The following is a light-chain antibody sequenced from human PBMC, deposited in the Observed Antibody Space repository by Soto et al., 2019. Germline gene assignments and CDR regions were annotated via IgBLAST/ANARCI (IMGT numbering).Light chain of an antibody. CDR3: QHYNNWPRT. CDR1: QSVSSN. V-gene: IGKV3-15*01. Sequence: EIVMTQSPATLSVSPGERATLSCRASQSVSSNLAWYQQKPGQAPRLLIYGASTRATGIPARFSGSGSGTEFTLPISRLQSEDFAVYYCQHYNNWPRTFGQGTKVEIK. CDR2: GAS. J-gene: IGKJ1*01.